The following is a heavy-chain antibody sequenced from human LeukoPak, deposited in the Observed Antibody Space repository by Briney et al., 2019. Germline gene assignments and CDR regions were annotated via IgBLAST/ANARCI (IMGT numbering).Heavy chain of an antibody. D-gene: IGHD4-17*01. CDR2: IYPDDSDT. CDR1: GYSFTNYW. V-gene: IGHV5-51*01. J-gene: IGHJ4*02. CDR3: ARHQGDYATFDY. Sequence: GDSLKISCKGSGYSFTNYWIGWVRQMPGKCLEWMGIIYPDDSDTRYSPSFQGQVTMSADNAITTAYLHWSSLENSDTAMYYCARHQGDYATFDYWGQGTLVTVSS.